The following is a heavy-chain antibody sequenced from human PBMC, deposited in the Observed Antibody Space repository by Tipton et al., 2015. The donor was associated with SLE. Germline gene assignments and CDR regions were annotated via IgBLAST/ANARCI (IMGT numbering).Heavy chain of an antibody. V-gene: IGHV3-48*03. CDR2: ISSSGSTK. CDR1: GFTFSTYE. CDR3: ASSRRGMFDY. Sequence: SLRLSCAASGFTFSTYEMNWVRQAPGKGLEWVSYISSSGSTKYYADSVKGRFTISRDNAKNSLFLQMNTLRAEDTAVYYCASSRRGMFDYWRQGTLATVSS. J-gene: IGHJ4*02.